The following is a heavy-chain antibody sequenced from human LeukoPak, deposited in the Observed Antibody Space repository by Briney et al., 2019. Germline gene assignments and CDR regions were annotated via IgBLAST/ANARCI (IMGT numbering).Heavy chain of an antibody. CDR3: ARAEDGDYYFDY. V-gene: IGHV3-53*01. Sequence: GWSLSLSCAASGLNDSRYYMSWVRQAPAKGLEGVSVIYRGGSTYYADSVKGRFTISRDNSKNTLYLQMNSLRAEDTAVYYCARAEDGDYYFDYWGQGTLVTVSS. J-gene: IGHJ4*02. CDR1: GLNDSRYY. D-gene: IGHD4-17*01. CDR2: IYRGGST.